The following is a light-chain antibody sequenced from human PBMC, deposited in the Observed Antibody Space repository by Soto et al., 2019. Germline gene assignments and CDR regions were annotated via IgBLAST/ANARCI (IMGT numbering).Light chain of an antibody. CDR3: SSYAGTNNLLYV. V-gene: IGLV2-8*01. CDR1: SSDIGAYNY. J-gene: IGLJ1*01. CDR2: EVN. Sequence: QSALTQPPSASGSPGQSVTISCTGTSSDIGAYNYVSWFQQHPGEAPKLIISEVNKWPSGVPNRFSGSKSGNTASLTVSGLQAEDEADYYCSSYAGTNNLLYVFGTGTKLTVL.